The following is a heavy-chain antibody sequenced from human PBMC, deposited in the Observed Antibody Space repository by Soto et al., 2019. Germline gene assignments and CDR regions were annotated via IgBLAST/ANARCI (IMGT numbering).Heavy chain of an antibody. CDR1: GFSLSTSGVG. V-gene: IGHV2-5*02. Sequence: SGPTLVNPTQTLTLTCTFSGFSLSTSGVGVGWIRQPPGKALEWLALIYWDDDKRYSPSLKSRLTSTKDTSKNQVVLTMTNMDPVDTATYYWAHMPLDSKDGYNDGWGQGILVTVSS. CDR3: AHMPLDSKDGYNDG. CDR2: IYWDDDK. D-gene: IGHD5-12*01. J-gene: IGHJ4*02.